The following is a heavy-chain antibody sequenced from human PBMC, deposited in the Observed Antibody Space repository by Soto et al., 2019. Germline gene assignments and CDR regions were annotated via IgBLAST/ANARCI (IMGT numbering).Heavy chain of an antibody. Sequence: QVQLQESGPGLVKPSQTLSLTCTVSGDSISSGTSYWSWIRQHPGKDLVWIGYIYYSGSIYYNPSLQSRVTLSGDTSNNQFSLDLNSVTAADTAVYYCARATYFYDSSGYQTSLFDFWGQGTLVTVSS. CDR2: IYYSGSI. V-gene: IGHV4-31*03. D-gene: IGHD3-22*01. CDR3: ARATYFYDSSGYQTSLFDF. J-gene: IGHJ4*02. CDR1: GDSISSGTSY.